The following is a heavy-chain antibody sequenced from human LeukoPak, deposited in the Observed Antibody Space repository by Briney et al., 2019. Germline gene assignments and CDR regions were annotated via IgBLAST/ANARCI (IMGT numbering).Heavy chain of an antibody. Sequence: GGTLRLSCAASGFTFSSYGMHWVPEAPGKGLEWVAFIRYDGSNKYYADSVKGRFAISRDNSKNTLYLQMNSLRAEDTAVYYCAKATMVRGVDSSYYYYGMDVWGQGTTVTVSS. CDR1: GFTFSSYG. D-gene: IGHD3-10*01. CDR2: IRYDGSNK. V-gene: IGHV3-30*02. J-gene: IGHJ6*02. CDR3: AKATMVRGVDSSYYYYGMDV.